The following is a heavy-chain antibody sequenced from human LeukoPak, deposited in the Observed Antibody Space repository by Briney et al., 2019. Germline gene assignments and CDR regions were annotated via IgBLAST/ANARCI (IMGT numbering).Heavy chain of an antibody. CDR3: ASTSLESYYFDY. J-gene: IGHJ4*02. V-gene: IGHV3-30-3*01. CDR2: ISYDGSNK. Sequence: GGSLRLSCAASGFTFSSYAMHWVRQAPGKGQEWVAVISYDGSNKYYADSVKGRFTISRDNSKNTLYLQMNSLRAEDTAVYYCASTSLESYYFDYWGQGTLVTVSS. D-gene: IGHD2-2*01. CDR1: GFTFSSYA.